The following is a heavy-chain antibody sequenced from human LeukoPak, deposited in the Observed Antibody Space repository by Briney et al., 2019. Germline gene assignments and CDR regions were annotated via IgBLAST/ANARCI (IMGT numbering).Heavy chain of an antibody. Sequence: PSETLSLTCAVYGGSFSGYYWSWIRQPPGKGLEWIGEINHSGSTNYNPSLKSRVTISVDTSKNQFSLKLSSVTAADTAVYYCARPFSDYDSSGYYPYWGQGSLVTVSS. CDR1: GGSFSGYY. CDR3: ARPFSDYDSSGYYPY. D-gene: IGHD3-22*01. J-gene: IGHJ4*02. V-gene: IGHV4-34*01. CDR2: INHSGST.